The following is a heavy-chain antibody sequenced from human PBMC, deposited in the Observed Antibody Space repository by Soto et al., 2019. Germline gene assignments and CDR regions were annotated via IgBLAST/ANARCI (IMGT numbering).Heavy chain of an antibody. D-gene: IGHD2-15*01. CDR3: AGGQYYFDY. Sequence: QVQLVESGGGVVQPGRSLRLSCAASGFPFSSYGMHWVRQAPGKGLEWVAHISYDGSNKHYTESVKGRFTISRDNSKNMLYLQISSLRAEDTAVYYCAGGQYYFDYCGQGTRVSVSS. V-gene: IGHV3-30*03. CDR1: GFPFSSYG. J-gene: IGHJ4*02. CDR2: ISYDGSNK.